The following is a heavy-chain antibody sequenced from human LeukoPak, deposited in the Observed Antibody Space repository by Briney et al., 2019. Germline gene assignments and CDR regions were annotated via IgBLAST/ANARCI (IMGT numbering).Heavy chain of an antibody. CDR2: ISGSGGST. CDR1: GFTFSSYA. J-gene: IGHJ4*02. CDR3: AKDLRIVVVVAATTGPNYDY. V-gene: IGHV3-23*01. D-gene: IGHD2-15*01. Sequence: PGGSLRLSCAASGFTFSSYAMSWVRQAPGKGLEWVSAISGSGGSTYYADSVKGRFTISRDNSKNTLYLQMNSLRAEDTAVYYCAKDLRIVVVVAATTGPNYDYWGQGTLATVSS.